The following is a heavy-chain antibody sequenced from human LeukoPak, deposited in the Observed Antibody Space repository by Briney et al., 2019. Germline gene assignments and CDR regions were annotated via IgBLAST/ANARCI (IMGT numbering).Heavy chain of an antibody. Sequence: GESLKISCKGSGYSFSSYYIGWVRQMPGEGLEWMGMIYPGDSDTRYSPSFQGQVTISADKSISTAYLQWSSLKASDTAMYYCARRPADNYDFWSGYSTNFDYWGQGTLVTVSS. CDR1: GYSFSSYY. D-gene: IGHD3-3*01. CDR2: IYPGDSDT. CDR3: ARRPADNYDFWSGYSTNFDY. V-gene: IGHV5-51*01. J-gene: IGHJ4*02.